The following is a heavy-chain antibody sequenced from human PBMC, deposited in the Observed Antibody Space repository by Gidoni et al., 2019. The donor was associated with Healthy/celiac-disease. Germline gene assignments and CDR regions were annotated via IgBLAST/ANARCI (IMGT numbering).Heavy chain of an antibody. V-gene: IGHV3-30*04. CDR3: ARAGGAAAGTPWFDY. CDR1: GFTFSSYA. Sequence: QVQLVESGGGVVQPGRSLRLSCAASGFTFSSYAMHWFRQAPGKGLEWVAVISYDGSNKYYADSVKCRFTISRDNSKNTLYLQMNSLRAEDTAVYYCARAGGAAAGTPWFDYWGQGTLVTVSS. CDR2: ISYDGSNK. D-gene: IGHD6-13*01. J-gene: IGHJ5*01.